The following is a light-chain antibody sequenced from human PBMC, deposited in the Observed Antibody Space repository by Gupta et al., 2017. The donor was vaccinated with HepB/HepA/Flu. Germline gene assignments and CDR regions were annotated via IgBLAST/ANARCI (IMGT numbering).Light chain of an antibody. V-gene: IGLV2-23*02. CDR1: SSGVGSYNL. CDR3: CSYGGSFVL. Sequence: QSALTQPASVSVSPGQSIPISCTGTSSGVGSYNLVSWYQQHTGKAPKVMIYEVDKRPSGVSGRFYGSKSGNTASLTISGLQAEDESYYYCCSYGGSFVLFGGGTKLTVL. CDR2: EVD. J-gene: IGLJ2*01.